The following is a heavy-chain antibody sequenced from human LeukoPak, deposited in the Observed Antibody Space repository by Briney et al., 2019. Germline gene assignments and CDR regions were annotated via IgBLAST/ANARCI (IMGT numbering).Heavy chain of an antibody. CDR1: GGSIGSYY. CDR3: ATYDYVWGSYVGN. CDR2: IYYSGST. V-gene: IGHV4-59*01. Sequence: PSETLSLTCTVSGGSIGSYYWSWIRQPPGKGLEWIGYIYYSGSTNYNPSLKSRVTISVDTSKNQFSLKLSSVTAADTAVYYCATYDYVWGSYVGNWGQGTLVTVSS. J-gene: IGHJ4*02. D-gene: IGHD3-16*01.